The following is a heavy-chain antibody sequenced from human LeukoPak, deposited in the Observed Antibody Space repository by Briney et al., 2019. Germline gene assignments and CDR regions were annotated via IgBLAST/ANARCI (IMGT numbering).Heavy chain of an antibody. Sequence: ASVKVSCKASGYTFTSYGISWVRQAPGQGLEWMGWISAYNGNTNYAQKLQGRVTMTTDTSTSTAYMELRSLRSDDTAVYYCARVWYCSSTSCKGFPAYWGQGTLVTVSS. V-gene: IGHV1-18*01. J-gene: IGHJ4*02. CDR3: ARVWYCSSTSCKGFPAY. CDR2: ISAYNGNT. D-gene: IGHD2-2*01. CDR1: GYTFTSYG.